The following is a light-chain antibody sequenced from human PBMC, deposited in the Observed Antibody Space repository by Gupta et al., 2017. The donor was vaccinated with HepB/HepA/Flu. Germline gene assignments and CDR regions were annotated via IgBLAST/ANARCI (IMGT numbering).Light chain of an antibody. Sequence: DIQITQSPSTLSASVGDRVTIPCRASQSVYSWLAWYQQKPGRAPKLLIYKASTLKSGLPSRISGSGSGTEFTLTISSRQPDDFATYYCQHESSSSYTFGQGTKLDIK. CDR2: KAS. J-gene: IGKJ2*01. CDR3: QHESSSSYT. V-gene: IGKV1-5*03. CDR1: QSVYSW.